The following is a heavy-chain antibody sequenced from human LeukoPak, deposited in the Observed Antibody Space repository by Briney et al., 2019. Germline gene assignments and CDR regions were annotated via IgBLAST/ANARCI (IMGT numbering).Heavy chain of an antibody. V-gene: IGHV1-18*01. D-gene: IGHD2-21*02. J-gene: IGHJ4*02. CDR2: ISAYNGNT. CDR1: VYTLTSYG. CDR3: ARAENCGGDCYSDY. Sequence: GASVKVSCKASVYTLTSYGISRVRQAPGQGLEWMGWISAYNGNTNYAQRLQGRVTMTTDTSTSTAYMELRSLRSDDTAVYYCARAENCGGDCYSDYWGQGTLVTVSS.